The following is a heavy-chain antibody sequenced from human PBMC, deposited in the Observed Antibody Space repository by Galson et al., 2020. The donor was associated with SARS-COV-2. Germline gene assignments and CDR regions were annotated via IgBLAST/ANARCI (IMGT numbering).Heavy chain of an antibody. D-gene: IGHD2-21*02. V-gene: IGHV3-23*01. CDR3: TKIWVRDSHDDNW. Sequence: GGSLRLSCAASGFTFSNYAMSWVRQAPGKGLEWVSAVSGGGGTTFYADSVKGRFTVSRDNSKNTLYLQMNSLRAEDTAVYYCTKIWVRDSHDDNWWGQGTLVTVSS. CDR2: VSGGGGTT. J-gene: IGHJ4*02. CDR1: GFTFSNYA.